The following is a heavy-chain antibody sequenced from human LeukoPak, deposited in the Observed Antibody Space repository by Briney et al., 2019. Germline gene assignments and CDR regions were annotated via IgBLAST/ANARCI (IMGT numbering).Heavy chain of an antibody. D-gene: IGHD3-10*01. CDR3: ATHPRRFGELLYPVVFDY. CDR2: IYHSGST. Sequence: PSETLSLTCAVSGYSISSGYYWGWIRPPPGKGLEWIGSIYHSGSTNYNPSLKSRVTISVDTSKNQFSLKLSSVTAADTAVYYCATHPRRFGELLYPVVFDYWGQGTLVTVSS. V-gene: IGHV4-38-2*01. CDR1: GYSISSGYY. J-gene: IGHJ4*02.